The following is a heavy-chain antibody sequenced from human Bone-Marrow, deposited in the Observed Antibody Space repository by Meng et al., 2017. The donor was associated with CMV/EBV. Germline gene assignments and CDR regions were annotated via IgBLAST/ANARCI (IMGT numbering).Heavy chain of an antibody. J-gene: IGHJ4*02. CDR1: GFTFSDYY. V-gene: IGHV3-11*04. CDR2: ISSSGSTI. D-gene: IGHD6-13*01. CDR3: ARIAAAALVFDY. Sequence: GESLKISCAASGFTFSDYYMAWIRQAPGKGLEWVSYISSSGSTIYYADSVKGRFTISRDNAKNSLYLQMNSLRAEDTAVYYCARIAAAALVFDYWGQGPLVTVYS.